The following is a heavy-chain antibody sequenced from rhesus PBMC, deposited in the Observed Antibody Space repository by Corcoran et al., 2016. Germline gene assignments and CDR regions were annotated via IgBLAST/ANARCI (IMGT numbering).Heavy chain of an antibody. V-gene: IGHV3-136*01. D-gene: IGHD5-24*01. Sequence: EVHLEESGGDLVQPGGSLRLSCAVSGFTFRNYDMSWVRQAPGRGLEWVSHIDSIGYTVVYAESVKGRFPISRDNAKHSLSLEMNSLRAEDTATYFCARGGNSGYSFGSLDVWGRGVLVTVSS. CDR2: IDSIGYTV. CDR3: ARGGNSGYSFGSLDV. CDR1: GFTFRNYD. J-gene: IGHJ5-2*02.